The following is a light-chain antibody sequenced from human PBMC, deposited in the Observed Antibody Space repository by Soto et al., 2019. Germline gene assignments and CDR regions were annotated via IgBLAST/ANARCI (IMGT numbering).Light chain of an antibody. Sequence: DIKLTQSPSSLAARLRGRLNHSRKASQSIASYLNWYQQKPGEAPKLLIYAASSLQSGVPSRFSGSGSGTDFTLTISRLQPEDFATYYCQQSFSSPPWTFGQGTKVDIK. V-gene: IGKV1-39*01. CDR1: QSIASY. CDR3: QQSFSSPPWT. CDR2: AAS. J-gene: IGKJ1*01.